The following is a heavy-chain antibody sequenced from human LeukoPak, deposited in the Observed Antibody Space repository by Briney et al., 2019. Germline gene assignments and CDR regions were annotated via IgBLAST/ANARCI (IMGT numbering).Heavy chain of an antibody. D-gene: IGHD6-13*01. Sequence: PSETLSLTCTVSGGSISSYYWSWIRQPPGMGLEWIGYIYYSGSTNYNPSLKSRVTISVDTSKNQFSLKLSSVTAADTAVYYCARGRPYSSSWYNWFDPWGQGTLVTVSS. CDR3: ARGRPYSSSWYNWFDP. CDR1: GGSISSYY. J-gene: IGHJ5*02. V-gene: IGHV4-59*08. CDR2: IYYSGST.